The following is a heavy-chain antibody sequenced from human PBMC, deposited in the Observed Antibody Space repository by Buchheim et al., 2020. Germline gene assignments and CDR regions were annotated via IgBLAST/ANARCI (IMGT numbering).Heavy chain of an antibody. J-gene: IGHJ4*02. CDR3: ARDEGRHYYYGSGTLDY. CDR2: IYSGGST. CDR1: GFTVSSNY. V-gene: IGHV3-66*01. D-gene: IGHD3-10*01. Sequence: EVQLVESGGGLVQPGGSLRLSCAASGFTVSSNYMSWVRQAPGKGLEWVSVIYSGGSTYYADSVKGRFTISRDNSKNTLYLQMNSLRAEDTAVYYCARDEGRHYYYGSGTLDYWGQGTL.